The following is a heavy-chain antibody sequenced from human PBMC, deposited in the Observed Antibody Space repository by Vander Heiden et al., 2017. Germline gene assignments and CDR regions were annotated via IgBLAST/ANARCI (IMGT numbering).Heavy chain of an antibody. CDR2: IKSKADGGTT. J-gene: IGHJ4*02. CDR3: TRPYGADHYFDY. Sequence: WVGRIKSKADGGTTDYAAPVKDSFTIFRDDSKNTLYLQMNSLKTDDTAFYYCTRPYGADHYFDYWGQGALVTVSS. V-gene: IGHV3-15*01. D-gene: IGHD3-10*01.